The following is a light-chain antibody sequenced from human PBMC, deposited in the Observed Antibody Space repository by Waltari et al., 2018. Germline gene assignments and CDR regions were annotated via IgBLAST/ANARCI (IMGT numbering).Light chain of an antibody. V-gene: IGLV3-19*01. CDR3: NSRDSSGNHVI. Sequence: SSELTQDPAVSVALGQTVRITCQGDSLRRYYASWYQQKPGQAPELVIYGKNNRPSGTPDRFSGSSSGNTASLTITGAQAEDEADYYCNSRDSSGNHVIFGGGTELTVL. CDR2: GKN. CDR1: SLRRYY. J-gene: IGLJ2*01.